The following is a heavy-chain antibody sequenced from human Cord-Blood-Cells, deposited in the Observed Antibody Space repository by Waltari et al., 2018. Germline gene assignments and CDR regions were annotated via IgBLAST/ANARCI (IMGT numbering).Heavy chain of an antibody. V-gene: IGHV3-23*01. D-gene: IGHD3-3*01. CDR3: AKGGLDYDFWSGYYYYYYYMDV. Sequence: EVQLLESGGGLVQPGGSLRLSCAASGFTFSSYAMSWVRQAPGKGLEWVSAISGSGGSTYYADSVKGRCTISRDNSKNTLYLQMNSLRAEDTAVYYCAKGGLDYDFWSGYYYYYYYMDVWGKGTTVTVSS. CDR1: GFTFSSYA. J-gene: IGHJ6*03. CDR2: ISGSGGST.